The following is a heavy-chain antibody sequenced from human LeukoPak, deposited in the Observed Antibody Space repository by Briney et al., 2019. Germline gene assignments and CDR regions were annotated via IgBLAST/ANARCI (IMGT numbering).Heavy chain of an antibody. CDR1: GGSISSSSYY. V-gene: IGHV4-39*01. D-gene: IGHD3-22*01. Sequence: PSETLSLTCTVSGGSISSSSYYWGWVRQPPGKGLEWLGSIYYSGSTYYNPSLKSRVTISVDTSKNQFSLKLSSVTAADTAVYYCARGEGTYYDSSDDGYWGQGTLVTVSS. CDR2: IYYSGST. J-gene: IGHJ4*02. CDR3: ARGEGTYYDSSDDGY.